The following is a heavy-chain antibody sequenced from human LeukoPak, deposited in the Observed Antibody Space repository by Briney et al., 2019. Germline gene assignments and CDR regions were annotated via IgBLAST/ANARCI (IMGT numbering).Heavy chain of an antibody. J-gene: IGHJ4*02. CDR1: GFTFSGYY. Sequence: ASVKLSCKASGFTFSGYYMHWVRQAPGQGLEWMAWISPNSRSTNYVQKFQGRVTVTRDTSISTDYMEINGLTSDDTALYYCAREPSGSGGYDYWGQGTLVTVSS. CDR2: ISPNSRST. V-gene: IGHV1-2*02. D-gene: IGHD3-10*01. CDR3: AREPSGSGGYDY.